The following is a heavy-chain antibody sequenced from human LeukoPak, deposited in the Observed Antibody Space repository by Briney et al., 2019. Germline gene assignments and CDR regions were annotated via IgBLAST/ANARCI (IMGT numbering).Heavy chain of an antibody. J-gene: IGHJ4*02. V-gene: IGHV3-23*01. CDR2: ISASGGNT. D-gene: IGHD6-13*01. CDR3: TKPGYSSSCNSNFDS. Sequence: PAGSLRLSCAASGFTFSNFVMSWVRQAPGKGLEWVSAISASGGNTYLASSVKGLFTISRDNSKTTLYLKMNSLRPEDPAVYYCTKPGYSSSCNSNFDSWGQGTLVTVSS. CDR1: GFTFSNFV.